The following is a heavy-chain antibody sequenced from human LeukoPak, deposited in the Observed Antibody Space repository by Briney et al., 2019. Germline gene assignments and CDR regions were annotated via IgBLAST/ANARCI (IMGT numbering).Heavy chain of an antibody. CDR1: GFTFTSYG. D-gene: IGHD6-13*01. V-gene: IGHV1-18*01. CDR2: ISAYNGNT. J-gene: IGHJ4*02. Sequence: GGSLRLSCAASGFTFTSYGISWVRQAPGQGLEWMGWISAYNGNTNYAQKLQGRVTMTTDTSTSTAYMELRSLRSDDTAVYYCARSSQYSSSWYYFDYWGQGTLVTVSS. CDR3: ARSSQYSSSWYYFDY.